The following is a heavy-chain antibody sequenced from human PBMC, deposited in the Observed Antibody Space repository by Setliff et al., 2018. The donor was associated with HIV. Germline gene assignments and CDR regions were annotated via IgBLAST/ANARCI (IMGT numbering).Heavy chain of an antibody. CDR3: ARDSGGYNYGFAVGSFDY. V-gene: IGHV4-59*01. D-gene: IGHD5-18*01. Sequence: PSETLSLTCTVSGGSINSYYWNWIRQPPGKGLEWIGYIYYTGSTNYNPSLKSRITISIDTSKSQFFLKLTSVAAADTAVYYCARDSGGYNYGFAVGSFDYWGQGALVTVSS. J-gene: IGHJ4*02. CDR1: GGSINSYY. CDR2: IYYTGST.